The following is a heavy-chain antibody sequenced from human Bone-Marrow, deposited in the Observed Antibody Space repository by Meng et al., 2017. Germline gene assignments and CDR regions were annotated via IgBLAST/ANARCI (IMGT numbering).Heavy chain of an antibody. D-gene: IGHD2-2*01. V-gene: IGHV4-38-2*02. Sequence: SETLSLTCAVSGYSISSGYYWGWIRQPPGKGLEWIGSIYHSGSTYYNPSLKSRVTISVDTSKNQFSLKLSSVPAADTAVYYCARDLVPAAIGYYYYGMDVWGQGTTVTVSS. CDR2: IYHSGST. J-gene: IGHJ6*02. CDR3: ARDLVPAAIGYYYYGMDV. CDR1: GYSISSGYY.